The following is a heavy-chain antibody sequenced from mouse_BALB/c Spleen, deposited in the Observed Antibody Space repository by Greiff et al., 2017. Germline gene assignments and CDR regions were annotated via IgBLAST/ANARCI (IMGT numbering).Heavy chain of an antibody. Sequence: VQLKESGPGLVKPSQSLSLTCTVTGYSITSDYAWNWIRQFPGNILEWMGYISSSGSTSYNPSLKSRISITRYTSKNQFFLQLNSVTTEDTASYYCASSRSSYWYFDVWGAGTTVTVSS. CDR3: ASSRSSYWYFDV. CDR2: ISSSGST. J-gene: IGHJ1*01. CDR1: GYSITSDYA. V-gene: IGHV3-2*02. D-gene: IGHD1-1*01.